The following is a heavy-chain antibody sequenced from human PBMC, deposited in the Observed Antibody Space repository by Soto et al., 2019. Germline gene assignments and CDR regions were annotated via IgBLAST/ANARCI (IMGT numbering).Heavy chain of an antibody. J-gene: IGHJ6*02. V-gene: IGHV1-69*06. CDR2: IIPIFGTA. D-gene: IGHD4-17*01. Sequence: QVQLVQSGAEVKKPGSSVKVSCKASGGTFSSYAISWVRQAPGQGLEWMGGIIPIFGTANYAQKFQGRVTITADKSTSTAYMELSSLRSEDTAVYYWASSRGVTTRFGMDVWGQGTTVTVSS. CDR1: GGTFSSYA. CDR3: ASSRGVTTRFGMDV.